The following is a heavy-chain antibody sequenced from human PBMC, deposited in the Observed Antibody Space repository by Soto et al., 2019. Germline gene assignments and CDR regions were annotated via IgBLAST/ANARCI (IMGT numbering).Heavy chain of an antibody. D-gene: IGHD3-10*01. J-gene: IGHJ1*01. CDR3: AKAEDPLGESLH. CDR2: ISPDDGNT. Sequence: ASVKVSCKTSGYTFNSYTIAWVRQAPGQGLEWLGWISPDDGNTEYEQKFQGRVTMTADTLTNNAYMELRSLKSDDTAIYYCAKAEDPLGESLHRGQG. CDR1: GYTFNSYT. V-gene: IGHV1-18*01.